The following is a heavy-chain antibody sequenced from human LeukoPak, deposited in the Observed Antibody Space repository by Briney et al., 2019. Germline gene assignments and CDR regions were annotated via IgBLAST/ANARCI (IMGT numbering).Heavy chain of an antibody. D-gene: IGHD2-2*01. CDR3: ASLLCSSTSCHDAFDI. Sequence: SETLSLTCAVYGGSFSGYYWSWIRQPPGKGLEWIGEINHSGSTNYNPSLKSRVTISVDTSKNQFSLKLSSVTAADTAVYYCASLLCSSTSCHDAFDIWGQGTMVTVSS. V-gene: IGHV4-34*01. J-gene: IGHJ3*02. CDR1: GGSFSGYY. CDR2: INHSGST.